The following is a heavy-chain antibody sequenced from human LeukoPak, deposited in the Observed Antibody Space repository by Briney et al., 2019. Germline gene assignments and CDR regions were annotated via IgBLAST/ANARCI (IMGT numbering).Heavy chain of an antibody. CDR3: ARDSYAFDI. CDR1: GFTFSSYG. V-gene: IGHV3-33*01. CDR2: IWYDGSNK. J-gene: IGHJ3*02. Sequence: GGSLRLSCAASGFTFSSYGMHWVRQAPGKGLEWVAVIWYDGSNKYYADSVKGRFTISSDNSKNTLYLQMNSLRAEDTAVYYCARDSYAFDIWGQGPMVTVSS.